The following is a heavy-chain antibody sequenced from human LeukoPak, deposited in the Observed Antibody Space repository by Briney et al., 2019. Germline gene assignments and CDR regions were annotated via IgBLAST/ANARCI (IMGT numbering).Heavy chain of an antibody. V-gene: IGHV5-51*01. CDR2: IYPGDSDT. CDR1: GYSFTTYW. Sequence: GESLKISCQGSGYSFTTYWIGWVRQMPGKGLEWMGIIYPGDSDTRYSPSFQGQVTISADKSISTAYLQWSSLKASDTAMYYCARRSSSSGYYYYMDVWGKGTTVTVSS. J-gene: IGHJ6*03. D-gene: IGHD6-6*01. CDR3: ARRSSSSGYYYYMDV.